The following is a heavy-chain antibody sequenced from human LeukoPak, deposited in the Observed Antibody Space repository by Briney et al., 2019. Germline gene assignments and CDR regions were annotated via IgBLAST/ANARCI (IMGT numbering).Heavy chain of an antibody. V-gene: IGHV1-2*04. CDR2: INPNSGGT. CDR1: GYTFTGYY. J-gene: IGHJ3*02. D-gene: IGHD3-22*01. CDR3: ARAYYDSSGSNDAFDI. Sequence: ASVKVSCKASGYTFTGYYMHWVRQAPGQGLEWMGWINPNSGGTNYAQKFQGWVTMTRDTSISTAYMELSRLRSDDTAVYYCARAYYDSSGSNDAFDIWGQGTMVTVSS.